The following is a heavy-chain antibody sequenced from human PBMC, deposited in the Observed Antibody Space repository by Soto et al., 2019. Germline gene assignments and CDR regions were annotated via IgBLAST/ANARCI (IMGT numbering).Heavy chain of an antibody. Sequence: QVQLVESGGGVVQPGRSLRLSCAASGFTFSSYAMHWVRQAPGKGLEWVAVISYDGSNKYYADSVKGRFTISRDNSKNTLYLQMNSLRAEDTAVYYCARDRGSVYSEYFQLWGQGTLVTVSS. CDR1: GFTFSSYA. CDR3: ARDRGSVYSEYFQL. D-gene: IGHD2-15*01. J-gene: IGHJ1*01. V-gene: IGHV3-30-3*01. CDR2: ISYDGSNK.